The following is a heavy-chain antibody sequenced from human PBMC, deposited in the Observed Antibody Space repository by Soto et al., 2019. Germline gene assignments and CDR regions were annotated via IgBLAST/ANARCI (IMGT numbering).Heavy chain of an antibody. CDR1: SGSISSYG. CDR3: ARGYCSSTSCYEFDY. D-gene: IGHD2-2*01. V-gene: IGHV4-59*01. J-gene: IGHJ4*02. Sequence: SETLSLTCTVSSGSISSYGWNWIRQPPGKGLEWIGSIYYSGNTNYSPSLKSRVTISVDTSKKQFSLKLTSVTAADTAMYYCARGYCSSTSCYEFDYWGQGTLLTVSS. CDR2: IYYSGNT.